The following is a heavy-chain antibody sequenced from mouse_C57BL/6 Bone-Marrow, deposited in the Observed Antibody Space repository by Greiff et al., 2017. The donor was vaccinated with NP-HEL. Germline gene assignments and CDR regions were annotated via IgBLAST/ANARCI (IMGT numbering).Heavy chain of an antibody. V-gene: IGHV1-69*01. D-gene: IGHD2-5*01. CDR2: IDPSDSYT. J-gene: IGHJ4*01. CDR3: ARGDYSNDYYAMDY. Sequence: QVQLQQPGAELVMPGASVKLSCKASGYTFTSYWMHWVKQRPGQGLEWIGEIDPSDSYTNYNQKFKGKSTLTVDNTSSTAYMQLSSLTSEDSAVYYCARGDYSNDYYAMDYWGQGTSVTVSS. CDR1: GYTFTSYW.